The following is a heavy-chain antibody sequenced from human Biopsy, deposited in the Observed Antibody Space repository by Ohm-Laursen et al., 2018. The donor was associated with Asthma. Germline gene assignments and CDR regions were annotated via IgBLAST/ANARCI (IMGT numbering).Heavy chain of an antibody. Sequence: SVKVSCKASGDSFSNYAISWVRQAPGQGLEWMGGLIPVLGTPDHAQMFEGRVTITADESTSTAYMELSSLSSEDTAVYYCARGYSGSDRIVYYYSGLEVWGQGATVTGSS. D-gene: IGHD5-12*01. CDR3: ARGYSGSDRIVYYYSGLEV. CDR2: LIPVLGTP. CDR1: GDSFSNYA. J-gene: IGHJ6*02. V-gene: IGHV1-69*13.